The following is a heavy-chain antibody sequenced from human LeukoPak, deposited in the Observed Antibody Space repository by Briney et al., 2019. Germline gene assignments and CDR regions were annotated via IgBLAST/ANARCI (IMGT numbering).Heavy chain of an antibody. V-gene: IGHV3-23*01. D-gene: IGHD1-1*01. Sequence: GRSLRLSCAASGFTFSYYTMHWVRQAPGKGLEWVSAISGSGGSTYYADSVKGRFTISRDNSKNTLYLQMNSLRAEDTAVYYCAKGYEGAFDIWGQGTMVTVSS. J-gene: IGHJ3*02. CDR1: GFTFSYYT. CDR2: ISGSGGST. CDR3: AKGYEGAFDI.